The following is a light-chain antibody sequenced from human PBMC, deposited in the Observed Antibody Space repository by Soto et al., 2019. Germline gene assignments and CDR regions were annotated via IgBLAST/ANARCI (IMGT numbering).Light chain of an antibody. J-gene: IGKJ1*01. CDR3: MQALQTST. Sequence: DIVMTQSPLSLPVTPGEPASISCRSSQSLLHSNGYNYLDWYLQKPGQSPQLLIYLGSNRASGVPDRLIGSGSGTDFTLKISRVEAGDVGVYYFMQALQTSTCGHGTKVEIK. CDR2: LGS. V-gene: IGKV2-28*01. CDR1: QSLLHSNGYNY.